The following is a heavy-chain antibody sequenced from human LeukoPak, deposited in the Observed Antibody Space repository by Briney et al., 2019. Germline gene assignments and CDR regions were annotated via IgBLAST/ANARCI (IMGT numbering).Heavy chain of an antibody. CDR1: GYTFTSSD. CDR2: MNPNSGNT. D-gene: IGHD3-16*02. Sequence: ASVKVSCKASGYTFTSSDINWVRQATGQGLEWMGWMNPNSGNTDYAQKFQGRVTMTRNSSISTAYMESSSLGSEDTAVYYCARDLVADYVWGSYRPFDYWGQGTLVTVSS. V-gene: IGHV1-8*01. J-gene: IGHJ4*02. CDR3: ARDLVADYVWGSYRPFDY.